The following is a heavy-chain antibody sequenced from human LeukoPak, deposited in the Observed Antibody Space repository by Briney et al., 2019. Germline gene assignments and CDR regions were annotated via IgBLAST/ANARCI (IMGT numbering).Heavy chain of an antibody. CDR2: IWYDGSHK. D-gene: IGHD6-19*01. J-gene: IGHJ3*02. Sequence: PGGSLRLSCAGSGFTFRSYWMHWVRQAPGKGLEWVALIWYDGSHKYYADSVKGRFTISRDNSKNTLYLQMNSLRAEDTAVYYCARVKTSGWLDAFDIWGQGTMVTVSS. CDR3: ARVKTSGWLDAFDI. CDR1: GFTFRSYW. V-gene: IGHV3-33*08.